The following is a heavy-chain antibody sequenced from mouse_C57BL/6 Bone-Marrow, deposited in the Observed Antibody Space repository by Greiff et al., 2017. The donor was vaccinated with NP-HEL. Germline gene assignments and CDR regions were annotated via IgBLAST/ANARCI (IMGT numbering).Heavy chain of an antibody. CDR1: GYTFTSYW. CDR2: IHPNSGST. D-gene: IGHD4-1*01. Sequence: QVQLKQPGAELVKPGASVKLSKASGYTFTSYWMHWVKQRPGQGLEWIGMIHPNSGSTNYNEKFKSKATLTVDKSSSTAYMQLSSLTSEDSAVYYCARYWDGDYWYFDVWGTGTTVTVSS. V-gene: IGHV1-64*01. CDR3: ARYWDGDYWYFDV. J-gene: IGHJ1*03.